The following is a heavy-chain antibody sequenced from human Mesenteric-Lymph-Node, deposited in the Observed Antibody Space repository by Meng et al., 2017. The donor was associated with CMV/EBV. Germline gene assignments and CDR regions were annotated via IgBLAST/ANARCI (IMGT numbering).Heavy chain of an antibody. Sequence: QVQLMHSGAAVNKPGASVKVSCKASGYTFSSYAMHWVHQAPGQRLEWMGWINIVEDKTKTSQNFQGRVTLTRDTSANTAYMELSSLRSDDTAVYYCARTNNWGFDYWGQGTLVTVSS. CDR2: INIVEDKT. CDR3: ARTNNWGFDY. CDR1: GYTFSSYA. V-gene: IGHV1-3*04. J-gene: IGHJ4*02. D-gene: IGHD3-16*01.